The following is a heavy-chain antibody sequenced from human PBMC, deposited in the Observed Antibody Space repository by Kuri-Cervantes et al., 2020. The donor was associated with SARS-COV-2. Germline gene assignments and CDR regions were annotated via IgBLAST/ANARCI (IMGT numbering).Heavy chain of an antibody. Sequence: SETLSLTCTVSGGSISSGSYYWSWIRQPAGKGLEWIGRIYTSGSTNYNPSLKSRVTISVDTSKNQFSLKLSSVTAADTAVYYCAGGTRRYYDFWSGYFSPALDYWGQGTRVTVSS. D-gene: IGHD3-3*01. CDR1: GGSISSGSYY. CDR2: IYTSGST. V-gene: IGHV4-61*02. CDR3: AGGTRRYYDFWSGYFSPALDY. J-gene: IGHJ4*02.